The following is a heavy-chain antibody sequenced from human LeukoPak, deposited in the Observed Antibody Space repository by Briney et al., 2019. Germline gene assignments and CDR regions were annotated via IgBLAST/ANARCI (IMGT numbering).Heavy chain of an antibody. CDR2: INHSGST. Sequence: PSETLSLTCAVYGGSFSGYYWSWIRQPPGKGLEWIGEINHSGSTNYNPSLKSRVTISVDTSKNQFSLKLSSVTAADTAVYYCARLRYYYDSSGLWDYWGQGTLVTVSS. CDR3: ARLRYYYDSSGLWDY. J-gene: IGHJ4*02. V-gene: IGHV4-34*01. D-gene: IGHD3-22*01. CDR1: GGSFSGYY.